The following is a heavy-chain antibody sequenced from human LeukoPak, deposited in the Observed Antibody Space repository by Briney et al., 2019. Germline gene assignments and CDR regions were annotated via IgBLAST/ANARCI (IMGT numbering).Heavy chain of an antibody. D-gene: IGHD3-22*01. CDR2: IYYSGST. CDR1: GGSISSSSYY. CDR3: ARQTRRYDSSGYRYFDY. Sequence: SETLSLTCTVSGGSISSSSYYWGWIRQPPGKGLEWIRSIYYSGSTYYNPSLKSRVTISVDTSKNQFSLKLSSVTAADTAVYYCARQTRRYDSSGYRYFDYWGQGTLVTVSS. V-gene: IGHV4-39*01. J-gene: IGHJ4*02.